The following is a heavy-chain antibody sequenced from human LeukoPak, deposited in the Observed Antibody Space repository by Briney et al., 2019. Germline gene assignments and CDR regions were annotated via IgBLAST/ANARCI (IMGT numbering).Heavy chain of an antibody. Sequence: GASLQISCKGSGYSFTSYWIGWVRQVPGKGLEWMGIIYPGDSDTRYSPSFQGQVTISADKSISTAYLQWSSLKASDTAMYYCARVRAVAGPFDYWGQGTLVTVSS. CDR3: ARVRAVAGPFDY. CDR1: GYSFTSYW. D-gene: IGHD6-19*01. CDR2: IYPGDSDT. V-gene: IGHV5-51*01. J-gene: IGHJ4*02.